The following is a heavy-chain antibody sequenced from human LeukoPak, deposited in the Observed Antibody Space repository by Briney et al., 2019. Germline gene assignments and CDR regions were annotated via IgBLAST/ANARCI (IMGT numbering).Heavy chain of an antibody. CDR1: GFTFSSYA. D-gene: IGHD5-12*01. V-gene: IGHV3-30*01. CDR3: ARVATSDY. J-gene: IGHJ4*02. CDR2: ISYDGSNK. Sequence: QPGRSLRPSCAASGFTFSSYAMHWVRQAPGKGLEWVAVISYDGSNKYYADSVKGRFTISRDNSKNTLYLQMNSLRAEDTAVYYCARVATSDYWGQGTLVTVSS.